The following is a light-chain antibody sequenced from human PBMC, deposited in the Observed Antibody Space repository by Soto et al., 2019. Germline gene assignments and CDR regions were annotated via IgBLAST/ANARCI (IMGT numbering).Light chain of an antibody. Sequence: QSVLTQPPSASGSPGQSVTISCTGTSSDVGAYNYVSWYQQLPGKAPKLIIYEVSKRPSGVPDRFSGSKSGNTASLTVSGLQAEDEADYYCTSYAGSYSFFYFFGTGTKVTVL. CDR3: TSYAGSYSFFYF. J-gene: IGLJ1*01. CDR1: SSDVGAYNY. CDR2: EVS. V-gene: IGLV2-8*01.